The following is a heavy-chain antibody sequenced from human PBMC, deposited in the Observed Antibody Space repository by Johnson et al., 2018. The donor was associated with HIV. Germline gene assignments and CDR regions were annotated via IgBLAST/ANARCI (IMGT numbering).Heavy chain of an antibody. CDR1: GFTFSSYA. J-gene: IGHJ3*02. V-gene: IGHV3-23*04. D-gene: IGHD1-1*01. CDR3: AKGGRGTTRIRAQKGAFDI. CDR2: SNWDGGST. Sequence: VQLVESGGGLVQPGGSLRLSCAASGFTFSSYAMSWVRQAPGKGLEWVSGSNWDGGSTDDADSVKGRFTISSDNSKNTRYRQMNSLRAEDTAVYYCAKGGRGTTRIRAQKGAFDIWGQGTMVTVSS.